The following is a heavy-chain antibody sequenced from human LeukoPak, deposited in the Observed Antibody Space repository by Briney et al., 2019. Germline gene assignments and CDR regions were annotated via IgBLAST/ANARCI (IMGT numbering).Heavy chain of an antibody. Sequence: PGGSLRLSCAASGLTFSRYWLTWVRQAPGKGLEWVANINQDGSEKNYVDSVKGRFTISRDNAKSSLYLQMNSLRDEDTAVYHCVSRGCTANACSVSSFNCFDHWGQGSLVTVSS. J-gene: IGHJ4*02. V-gene: IGHV3-7*03. CDR3: VSRGCTANACSVSSFNCFDH. D-gene: IGHD2-8*02. CDR1: GLTFSRYW. CDR2: INQDGSEK.